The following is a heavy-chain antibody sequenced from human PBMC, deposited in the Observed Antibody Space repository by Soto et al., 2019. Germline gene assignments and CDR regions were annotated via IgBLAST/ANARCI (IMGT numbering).Heavy chain of an antibody. CDR3: ARHPPQLLWFGEDGAFDI. Sequence: GESLKISCKGSGYSFTSYWIGWVRQMPGKGLEWMGIIYPGDSDTRYSPSFQGQVTISADKSISTAYLQWSSLKASDTAMYYCARHPPQLLWFGEDGAFDIWGQGTMVTVS. D-gene: IGHD3-10*01. CDR2: IYPGDSDT. J-gene: IGHJ3*02. CDR1: GYSFTSYW. V-gene: IGHV5-51*01.